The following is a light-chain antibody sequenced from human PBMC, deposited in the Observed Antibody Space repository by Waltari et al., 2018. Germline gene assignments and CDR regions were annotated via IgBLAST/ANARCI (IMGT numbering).Light chain of an antibody. CDR2: DAS. CDR3: QQRTDSVT. CDR1: QRVGGY. Sequence: EIVLTQSPATLSLSPGEGATLSCRASQRVGGYLAWYQQKPGQAPRLLIYDASKRAAGIPARFSGSGSGTDFTLTITSLEPEDYALYFCQQRTDSVTFGGGTKVEIK. V-gene: IGKV3-11*01. J-gene: IGKJ4*01.